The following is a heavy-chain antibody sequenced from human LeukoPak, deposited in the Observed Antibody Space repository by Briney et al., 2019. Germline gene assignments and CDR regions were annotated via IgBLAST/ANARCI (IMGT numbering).Heavy chain of an antibody. CDR2: INHSGST. CDR1: GGSFSGYY. CDR3: ARADRGERITMIVVVTVAFDI. D-gene: IGHD3-22*01. J-gene: IGHJ3*02. V-gene: IGHV4-34*01. Sequence: SSETLSLTCAVYGGSFSGYYWSWIRQPPGKGLEWIGEINHSGSTNYNPSLKSRVTISVDTSKNQFSLKLSSVTAADTAVYYCARADRGERITMIVVVTVAFDIWGQGTMVTVSS.